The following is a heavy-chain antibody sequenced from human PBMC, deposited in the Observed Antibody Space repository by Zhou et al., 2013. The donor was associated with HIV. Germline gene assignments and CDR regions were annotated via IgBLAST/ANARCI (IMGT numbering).Heavy chain of an antibody. V-gene: IGHV1-2*02. D-gene: IGHD3-9*01. Sequence: QVQLVQSGAEVRKPGASVKVSCKASGYTFTGYYIHWVRQAPGRGPEWMGWINPKNGGRNYAEKFRGRVTMTRDTATSTAYMELTGLRSDDTATYYCARLGILTGQGYHSDHWGQGTLITVSS. CDR2: INPKNGGR. J-gene: IGHJ4*01. CDR3: ARLGILTGQGYHSDH. CDR1: GYTFTGYY.